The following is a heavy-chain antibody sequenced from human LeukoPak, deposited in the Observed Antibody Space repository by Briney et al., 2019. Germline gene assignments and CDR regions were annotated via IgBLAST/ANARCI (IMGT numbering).Heavy chain of an antibody. CDR1: GGTFSSYA. V-gene: IGHV1-69*05. CDR2: IIPIFGTA. D-gene: IGHD3-22*01. J-gene: IGHJ3*02. CDR3: ASSKYYYDSSGRRQDAFDI. Sequence: ASVKVSCKASGGTFSSYAISWVRQAPGQGLEWMGGIIPIFGTANYAQKFQGRVTITTDEPTSTAYMELSSLRSEDTAVYYCASSKYYYDSSGRRQDAFDIWGQGTMVTVSS.